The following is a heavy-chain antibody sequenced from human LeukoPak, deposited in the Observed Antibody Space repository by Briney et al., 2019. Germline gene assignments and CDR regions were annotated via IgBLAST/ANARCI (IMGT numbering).Heavy chain of an antibody. CDR3: AKKGGSGNLVYFDY. V-gene: IGHV4-4*09. D-gene: IGHD3-10*01. Sequence: SETLSLTCTVSGDSISGSYWSWIRQPPGRGLEYIGYIYSSGTTNYNPSLKSRFTISVDTSRNQLFLKLTSVTAADTAVYFCAKKGGSGNLVYFDYWGQGALVTVSS. CDR2: IYSSGTT. CDR1: GDSISGSY. J-gene: IGHJ4*02.